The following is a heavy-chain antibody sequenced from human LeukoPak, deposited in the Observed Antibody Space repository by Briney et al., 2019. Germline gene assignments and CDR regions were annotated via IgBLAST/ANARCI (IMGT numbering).Heavy chain of an antibody. D-gene: IGHD6-19*01. CDR2: ISYDGSNK. CDR3: AKAYTSGWYFCFDY. J-gene: IGHJ4*02. CDR1: GFTFSSYA. Sequence: GGSLRLSCAASGFTFSSYAMHWVRQAPGKGLEWVAVISYDGSNKYYADSVKGRFTISRDNSKNTLYLQMNSLRVEDTAVYYCAKAYTSGWYFCFDYWGQGALVTVSS. V-gene: IGHV3-30*04.